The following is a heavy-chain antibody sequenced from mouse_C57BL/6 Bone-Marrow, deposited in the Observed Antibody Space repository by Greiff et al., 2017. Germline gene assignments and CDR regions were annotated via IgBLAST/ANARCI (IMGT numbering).Heavy chain of an antibody. J-gene: IGHJ4*01. V-gene: IGHV1-15*01. D-gene: IGHD1-1*01. Sequence: VQLQASGAELVRPGASVTLSCKASGYTFTDYEMHWVQQTPVHGLEWIGAIDPATGGTAYNQKFKGKATLTADKSSSTAYMELRDLTSGDTAVYYCTVPYYYGSSCYYAMDYWGQGTSVTVSS. CDR2: IDPATGGT. CDR3: TVPYYYGSSCYYAMDY. CDR1: GYTFTDYE.